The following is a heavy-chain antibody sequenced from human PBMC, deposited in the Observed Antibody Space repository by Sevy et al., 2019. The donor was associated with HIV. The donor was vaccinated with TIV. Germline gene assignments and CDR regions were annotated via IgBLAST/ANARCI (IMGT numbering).Heavy chain of an antibody. Sequence: GGSLRLSCAASGFTFSSYAMNWVRQAPGKGLQWVSAISGSGGSPYYADSVKGRFTISRDNSKNTLYLQMNSLRAEDTAVYYCAKDHIAVVGDALDIWGQGTMVTVSS. CDR1: GFTFSSYA. CDR3: AKDHIAVVGDALDI. D-gene: IGHD2-21*01. CDR2: ISGSGGSP. J-gene: IGHJ3*02. V-gene: IGHV3-23*01.